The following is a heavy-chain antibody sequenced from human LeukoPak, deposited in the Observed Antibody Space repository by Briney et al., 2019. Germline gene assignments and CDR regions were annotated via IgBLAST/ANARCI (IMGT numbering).Heavy chain of an antibody. CDR3: ARDLDSSSWYTPDY. V-gene: IGHV3-7*01. Sequence: GSLRLSCAASGFTFNGHWMTWVRQAPGKGLEWVANIKEDGSGKYYADSVKGRFTISRDNSKNTLYLQMNSLRAEDTAVYYCARDLDSSSWYTPDYWGQGTLVTVSS. J-gene: IGHJ4*02. CDR1: GFTFNGHW. CDR2: IKEDGSGK. D-gene: IGHD6-13*01.